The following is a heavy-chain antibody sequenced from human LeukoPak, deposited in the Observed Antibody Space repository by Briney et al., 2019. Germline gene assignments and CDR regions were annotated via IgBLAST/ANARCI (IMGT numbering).Heavy chain of an antibody. CDR3: ARGGDKGDIVVVTATPYYFDY. CDR2: INHSGST. Sequence: SETLSLTGAVYGGSFSGSYWSWIRQPPGKGLEWIGEINHSGSTNFNPSLKSRVTISVDTSKNQFSLRLSSVTAADTAVYYCARGGDKGDIVVVTATPYYFDYWGQGTLVTVSS. CDR1: GGSFSGSY. V-gene: IGHV4-34*01. D-gene: IGHD2-21*02. J-gene: IGHJ4*02.